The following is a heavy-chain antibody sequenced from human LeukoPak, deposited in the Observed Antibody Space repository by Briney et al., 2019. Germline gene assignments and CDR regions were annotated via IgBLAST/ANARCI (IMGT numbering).Heavy chain of an antibody. J-gene: IGHJ4*02. V-gene: IGHV3-23*01. CDR1: GFTFSNYA. Sequence: GGSLRLSCAASGFTFSNYAMSWVRQAPGKGLEWVSGIGNSGTSTYYADSVKGRLTISRDNSKDTLFLQMNSLRAEDTAVYFYAQTRFISPRYCFDYWGQGTLVTVSS. CDR2: IGNSGTST. D-gene: IGHD2-15*01. CDR3: AQTRFISPRYCFDY.